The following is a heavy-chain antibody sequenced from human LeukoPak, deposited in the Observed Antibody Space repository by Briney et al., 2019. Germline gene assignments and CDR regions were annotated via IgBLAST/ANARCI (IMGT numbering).Heavy chain of an antibody. CDR2: TNPNSGGT. J-gene: IGHJ4*02. CDR3: ARAPEQWLVYYFDY. Sequence: GASVKVSCKASGYTFTGYYMHWVRQAPGQGLEWMGWTNPNSGGTNYAQKFQGRVTMTRDTSISTAYMELSRLRSDDTAVYYCARAPEQWLVYYFDYWGQGTLVTVSS. D-gene: IGHD6-19*01. V-gene: IGHV1-2*02. CDR1: GYTFTGYY.